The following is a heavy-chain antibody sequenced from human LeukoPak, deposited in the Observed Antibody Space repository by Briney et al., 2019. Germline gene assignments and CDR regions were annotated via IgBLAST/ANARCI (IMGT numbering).Heavy chain of an antibody. J-gene: IGHJ4*02. CDR1: GGSFSGYY. CDR2: INHSRNT. D-gene: IGHD2-15*01. V-gene: IGHV4-34*01. CDR3: ARHPFATPFDH. Sequence: SETLSLTCAVYGGSFSGYYWSWLRQPPGRGLEWIGEINHSRNTNYNPSLKSRVTVSLDTSKNQFSLRLASVTAADTAVYYCARHPFATPFDHWSRGTLVTVSS.